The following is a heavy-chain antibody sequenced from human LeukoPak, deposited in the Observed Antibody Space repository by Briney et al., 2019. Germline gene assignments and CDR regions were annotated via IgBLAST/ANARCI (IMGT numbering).Heavy chain of an antibody. V-gene: IGHV1-8*03. CDR3: ARDLLYGDYGEVAFDI. Sequence: GASVKVSCKASGYTFTSYDINWVRQATGQGLEWMGCMNPNSGNTGYARKFQGRVTITRNTSISTAYMELSSLRSEDTAVYYCARDLLYGDYGEVAFDIWGQGTMVTVSS. CDR1: GYTFTSYD. CDR2: MNPNSGNT. J-gene: IGHJ3*02. D-gene: IGHD4-17*01.